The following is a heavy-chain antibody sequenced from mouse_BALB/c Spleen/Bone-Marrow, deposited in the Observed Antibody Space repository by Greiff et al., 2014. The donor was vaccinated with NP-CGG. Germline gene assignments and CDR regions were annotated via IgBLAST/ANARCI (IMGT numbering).Heavy chain of an antibody. Sequence: QVQLQQSGADLVRPGSSVKISCKASGYAFSSYWMNWVKQRPGQGLEWIGRIYPGDGDTNYNGKFKGKATLTADKSSSTAYMQLSSLTSEDSAVFSCSGSFYCYSSYPLYAIDYWGQGTSVTVSS. V-gene: IGHV1-80*01. CDR1: GYAFSSYW. D-gene: IGHD2-5*01. CDR3: SGSFYCYSSYPLYAIDY. J-gene: IGHJ4*01. CDR2: IYPGDGDT.